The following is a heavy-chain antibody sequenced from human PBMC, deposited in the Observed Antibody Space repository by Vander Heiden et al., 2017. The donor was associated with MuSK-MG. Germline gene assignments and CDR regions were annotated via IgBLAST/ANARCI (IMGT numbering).Heavy chain of an antibody. V-gene: IGHV3-48*02. CDR3: ARDGRTGESGY. Sequence: EVQLVESGGGLVQPGGSLRLSCAASGFTFTSYGLTWVRQAPGKGLEWVSYISTSSSTKNYADSVKGRFTIARDNAKNSLYLQMNRMRDEDTAVYYGARDGRTGESGYWGQGTMVTVSS. CDR1: GFTFTSYG. J-gene: IGHJ4*02. D-gene: IGHD1-1*01. CDR2: ISTSSSTK.